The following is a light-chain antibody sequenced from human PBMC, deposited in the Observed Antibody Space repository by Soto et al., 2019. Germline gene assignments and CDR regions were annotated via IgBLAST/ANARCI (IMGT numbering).Light chain of an antibody. V-gene: IGKV1-39*01. Sequence: DIQMTQSPSSLSASVGDRVTITCRASQSISGYLNWYQQKPGKAPKLLIYAASSLQSGVPSRFSGSGSGTDITLTISSLQPEDFATYYCQQSYSTLLTFGGGTKVDIK. J-gene: IGKJ4*01. CDR2: AAS. CDR1: QSISGY. CDR3: QQSYSTLLT.